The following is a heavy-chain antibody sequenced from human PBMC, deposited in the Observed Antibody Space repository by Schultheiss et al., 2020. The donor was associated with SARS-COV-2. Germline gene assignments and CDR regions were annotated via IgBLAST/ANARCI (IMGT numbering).Heavy chain of an antibody. V-gene: IGHV3-21*04. CDR2: ISSSSSYI. Sequence: GGSLRLSCAASGFTFSSYAMSWVRQAPGKGLEWVSSISSSSSYIYYADSVKGRFTISRDNAKNSLYLQMNSLRAEDTAVYYCAREQYGLFDYWGQGTLVTVSS. CDR3: AREQYGLFDY. D-gene: IGHD3-10*01. CDR1: GFTFSSYA. J-gene: IGHJ4*02.